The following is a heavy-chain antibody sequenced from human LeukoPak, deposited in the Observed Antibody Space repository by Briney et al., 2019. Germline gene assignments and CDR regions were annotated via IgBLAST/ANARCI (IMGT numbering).Heavy chain of an antibody. Sequence: SETLSLTCTVSGGSISSYYWSWIRQPPGKGLEWIGYIYYSGGTYYNPSLKSRVTISVDTSKNQFSLKLSSVTAADTAVYYCASHYDSSGYPFDYWGQGTLVTVSS. CDR1: GGSISSYY. CDR2: IYYSGGT. D-gene: IGHD3-22*01. J-gene: IGHJ4*02. CDR3: ASHYDSSGYPFDY. V-gene: IGHV4-59*08.